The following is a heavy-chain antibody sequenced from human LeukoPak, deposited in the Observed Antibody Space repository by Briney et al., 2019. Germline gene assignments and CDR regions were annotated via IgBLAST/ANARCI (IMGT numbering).Heavy chain of an antibody. D-gene: IGHD3-10*01. V-gene: IGHV3-20*01. CDR3: ARMKRGSGKYYYYMDV. CDR1: GFTFSNYG. CDR2: ITGSGGNT. Sequence: PGGSLRLSCAASGFTFSNYGMNWVRQAPGKGLEWVSGITGSGGNTYYADSVKGRFTISRDNAKNSLYLQMNSLRAEDTALYHCARMKRGSGKYYYYMDVWGKGTTVTISS. J-gene: IGHJ6*03.